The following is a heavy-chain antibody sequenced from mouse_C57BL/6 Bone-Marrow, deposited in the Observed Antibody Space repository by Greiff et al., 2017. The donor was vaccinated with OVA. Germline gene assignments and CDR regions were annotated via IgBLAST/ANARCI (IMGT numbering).Heavy chain of an antibody. CDR3: VRGDGYFDV. Sequence: VQLKESGGGLVQPKGSLKLSCAASGFSFNTYAMNWVRQAPGKGLEWVARIRSKSNNYATYYADSVKDRFTISRDDSESMLYLQMNNLKTEDTAMYYCVRGDGYFDVWGTGTTVTVSS. CDR1: GFSFNTYA. D-gene: IGHD3-3*01. J-gene: IGHJ1*03. CDR2: IRSKSNNYAT. V-gene: IGHV10-1*01.